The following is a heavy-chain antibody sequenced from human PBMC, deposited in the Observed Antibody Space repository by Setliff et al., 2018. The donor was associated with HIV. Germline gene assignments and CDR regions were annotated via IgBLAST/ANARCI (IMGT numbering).Heavy chain of an antibody. CDR1: GGSISTYY. CDR2: IYSSGST. Sequence: SETLSLTCTVSGGSISTYYWSWIRQPPGKGREWIGYIYSSGSTDYNPSLKSRVTISVDTSKNQFSLKLNSVTAADTAMYYCARVWSGYFGYWGQGTLVTVSS. D-gene: IGHD3-3*01. CDR3: ARVWSGYFGY. J-gene: IGHJ4*02. V-gene: IGHV4-59*01.